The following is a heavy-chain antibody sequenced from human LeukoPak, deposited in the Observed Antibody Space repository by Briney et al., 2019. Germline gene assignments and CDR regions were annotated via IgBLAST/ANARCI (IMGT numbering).Heavy chain of an antibody. CDR3: ARDGGSDYGMDV. CDR2: ISSSSSYI. V-gene: IGHV3-21*01. D-gene: IGHD6-25*01. J-gene: IGHJ6*02. Sequence: PGGSLRLSCAASGFTFSSYAMSWVRQAPGKGLEWVSSISSSSSYIYYADSVKGRFTISRDNAKNSLYLQMNSLRAEDTAVYYCARDGGSDYGMDVWGQGTTVTVSS. CDR1: GFTFSSYA.